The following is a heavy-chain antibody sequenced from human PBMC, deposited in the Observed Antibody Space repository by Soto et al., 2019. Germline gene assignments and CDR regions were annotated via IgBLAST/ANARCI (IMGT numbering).Heavy chain of an antibody. D-gene: IGHD3-22*01. CDR2: ISGSGGST. CDR3: AKDGGDSSVANYYYYGMDA. J-gene: IGHJ6*02. V-gene: IGHV3-23*01. CDR1: GFTFSSYA. Sequence: GGSLRLSCAASGFTFSSYAMSWVRQAPGKGLEWVSAISGSGGSTYYADSVKGRFTISRENSKNTLYLQMKRLRAEDTAVYYCAKDGGDSSVANYYYYGMDAWLPGTTATVS.